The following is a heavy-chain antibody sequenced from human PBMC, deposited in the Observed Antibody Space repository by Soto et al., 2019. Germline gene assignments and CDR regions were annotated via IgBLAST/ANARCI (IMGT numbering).Heavy chain of an antibody. CDR2: ISSSSSTI. V-gene: IGHV3-48*02. CDR1: GFTFSSYS. CDR3: ARDLSSGWYGMDV. Sequence: PGRSLRLSCAASGFTFSSYSMNWVRQAPGKGLEWVSYISSSSSTIYYADSVKGRFTISRENAKNSLYLQMNSLREEDTAVYYCARDLSSGWYGMDVWGQGTTVTVSS. J-gene: IGHJ6*02. D-gene: IGHD6-19*01.